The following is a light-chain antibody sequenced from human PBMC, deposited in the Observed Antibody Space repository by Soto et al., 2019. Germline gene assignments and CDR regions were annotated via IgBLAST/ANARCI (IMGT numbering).Light chain of an antibody. CDR2: GAS. J-gene: IGKJ1*01. CDR1: QGIRTD. CDR3: LQDYSYPRT. Sequence: FQMTQSPSSLSASVGHSVTITCRASQGIRTDLGWYQQTQGKAPKLLISGASSLQSGVPSRFSGSGSGADFNLTISSLQTEDSATYYCLQDYSYPRTFGQGTKVDIK. V-gene: IGKV1-6*01.